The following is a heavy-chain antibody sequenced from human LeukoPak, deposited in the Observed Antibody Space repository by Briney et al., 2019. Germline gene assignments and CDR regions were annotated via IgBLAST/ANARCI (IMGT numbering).Heavy chain of an antibody. CDR2: ISSSGSTI. CDR3: ARDGYYYDSSGRPHDY. D-gene: IGHD3-22*01. J-gene: IGHJ4*02. Sequence: RAGGSLRLSCAASGFTFSDYYMSWIRQAPGKGLEWVSYISSSGSTIYYADSVKGRFTISRDNAKNSLYLQMNSLRAEDTAVYYCARDGYYYDSSGRPHDYWCQGTLVTVSS. V-gene: IGHV3-11*01. CDR1: GFTFSDYY.